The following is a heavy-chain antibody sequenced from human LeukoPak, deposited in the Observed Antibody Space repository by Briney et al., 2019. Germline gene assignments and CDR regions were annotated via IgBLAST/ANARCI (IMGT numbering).Heavy chain of an antibody. J-gene: IGHJ4*02. CDR2: LYSGGAT. CDR1: GFTVKDNF. Sequence: PGGSLRLSCAASGFTVKDNFMSWVRQAPGKGLEWVSVLYSGGATYYADSEKGRFTISRDNSKNIVFLQMNDLRTEDTAFYYCTRDRANYHFAYWGQGALVTVSS. D-gene: IGHD4/OR15-4a*01. V-gene: IGHV3-66*01. CDR3: TRDRANYHFAY.